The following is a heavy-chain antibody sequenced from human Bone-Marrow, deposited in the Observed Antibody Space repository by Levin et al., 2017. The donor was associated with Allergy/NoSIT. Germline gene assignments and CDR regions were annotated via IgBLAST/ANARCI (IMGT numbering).Heavy chain of an antibody. CDR1: GFTFSSYS. V-gene: IGHV3-21*01. CDR2: ISSSSSYI. CDR3: ARAHVRDYDFRNCRKNYYYYMDV. Sequence: GGSLRLSCAASGFTFSSYSMNWVRQAPGKGLEWVSSISSSSSYIYYADSVKGRFTISRDNAKNSLYLQMNSLRAEDTAVYYCARAHVRDYDFRNCRKNYYYYMDVWGKGTTVTVSS. D-gene: IGHD3-3*01. J-gene: IGHJ6*03.